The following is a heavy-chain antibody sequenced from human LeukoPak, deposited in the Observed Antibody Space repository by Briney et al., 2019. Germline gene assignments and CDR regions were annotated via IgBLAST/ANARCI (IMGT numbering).Heavy chain of an antibody. Sequence: PGGSLRLSCATSGFTFSTYDMHWVRQAPGKGLEWVAHIRYDGLKKRYADSVRGRVTVSRDNSKNTLYLRMNSLRAEDTAVYYCAKDRETFSSYGYFDYWGQGTLVPVSS. J-gene: IGHJ4*02. CDR1: GFTFSTYD. CDR3: AKDRETFSSYGYFDY. V-gene: IGHV3-30*02. CDR2: IRYDGLKK. D-gene: IGHD2-21*01.